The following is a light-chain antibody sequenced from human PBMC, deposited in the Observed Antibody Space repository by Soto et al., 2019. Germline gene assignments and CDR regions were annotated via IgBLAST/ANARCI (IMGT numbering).Light chain of an antibody. J-gene: IGLJ2*01. CDR3: SSFAGGNNLL. Sequence: QSALTQPPSASGSPGQSVTISCTGTSSDVGGYNYVSWYQQHPGKAPKLLIYEVSKWPSGVTDRFSGSQSDNTASLTVSGLQADDEADYYCSSFAGGNNLLFGGGTKLTVL. CDR2: EVS. CDR1: SSDVGGYNY. V-gene: IGLV2-8*01.